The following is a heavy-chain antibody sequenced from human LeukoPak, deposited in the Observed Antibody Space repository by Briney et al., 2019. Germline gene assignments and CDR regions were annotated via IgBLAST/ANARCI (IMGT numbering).Heavy chain of an antibody. CDR2: IYSSGST. V-gene: IGHV4-4*07. Sequence: SETLSLTCTVSRGSISGYYWSFIRQPAGKGLEWLGRIYSSGSTNYNPSLKSRVTMSVDTSKNQFSLRLTSVTAADTALYYCARECSSSSCPYNNMDVWGQGTTVTVSS. D-gene: IGHD2-2*01. CDR3: ARECSSSSCPYNNMDV. J-gene: IGHJ6*02. CDR1: RGSISGYY.